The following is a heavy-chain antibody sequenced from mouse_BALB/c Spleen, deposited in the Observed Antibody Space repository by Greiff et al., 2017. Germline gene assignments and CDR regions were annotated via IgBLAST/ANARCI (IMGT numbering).Heavy chain of an antibody. J-gene: IGHJ2*01. CDR3: ARVYGNYGDY. CDR1: GYTFTSYW. CDR2: INPSNGRT. V-gene: IGHV1S81*02. D-gene: IGHD2-1*01. Sequence: QVQLQQSGAELVKPGASVKLSCKASGYTFTSYWMHWVKQRPGQGLEWIGEINPSNGRTNYNEKFKSKATLTVDKSSSTAYMQLSSLTSEDSAVYYCARVYGNYGDYWGQGTTRTVSS.